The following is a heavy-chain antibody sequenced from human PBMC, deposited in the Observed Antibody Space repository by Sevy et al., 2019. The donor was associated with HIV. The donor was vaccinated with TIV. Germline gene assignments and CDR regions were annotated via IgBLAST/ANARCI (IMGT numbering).Heavy chain of an antibody. CDR2: IGYDGSDK. CDR1: GFSFSSYG. CDR3: AKNGDSPYYKYAMDI. V-gene: IGHV3-30*02. D-gene: IGHD4-17*01. Sequence: GGSLRLSCAASGFSFSSYGMYWVRQAPGKGLEWVARIGYDGSDKYYGDSVKGRVTISRDNSKKTLYLQMNSLRAEDTAVYYGAKNGDSPYYKYAMDIWGQGTTVTVSS. J-gene: IGHJ6*02.